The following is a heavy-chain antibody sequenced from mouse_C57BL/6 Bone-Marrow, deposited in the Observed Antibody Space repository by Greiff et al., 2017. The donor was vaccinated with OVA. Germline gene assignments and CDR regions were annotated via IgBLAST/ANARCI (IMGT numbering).Heavy chain of an antibody. CDR2: ISSGSSTI. CDR1: GFTFSDYG. V-gene: IGHV5-17*01. J-gene: IGHJ3*01. Sequence: EVMLVESGGGLVKPGGSLKLSCAASGFTFSDYGMHWVRQAPEKGLEWVAYISSGSSTIYYADTVKGLFTISRDNAKNSLFLQMTSLRSEDTAMYYCAVLGNAYWGQGTLVTVSA. D-gene: IGHD1-1*01. CDR3: AVLGNAY.